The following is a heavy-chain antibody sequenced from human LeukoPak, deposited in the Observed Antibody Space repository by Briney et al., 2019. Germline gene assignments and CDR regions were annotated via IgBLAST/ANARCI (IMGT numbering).Heavy chain of an antibody. CDR1: GGSISSSSYY. V-gene: IGHV4-39*07. CDR2: IYYSGST. Sequence: SETLSLTCTVSGGSISSSSYYWGWIRQPPGKGLEWIGSIYYSGSTYYNPFLKSRVTISVDTSKNQFSLKLSSVTAADTAVYYCARTAASSRGGLAQIDYWGQGTLVTVSS. D-gene: IGHD6-13*01. CDR3: ARTAASSRGGLAQIDY. J-gene: IGHJ4*02.